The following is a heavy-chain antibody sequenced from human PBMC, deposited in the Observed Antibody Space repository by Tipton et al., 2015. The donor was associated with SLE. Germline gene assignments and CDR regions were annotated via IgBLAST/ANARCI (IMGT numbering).Heavy chain of an antibody. Sequence: TLSLTCAVYGGSFSGYYWSWIRQPAGKGLEWIGRIYTSGSTNYNPSLKSRVTISVDTSKNQFSLKLSSVTAADTAVYYCARGTVEGYYFDYWGQGTLVTVSS. V-gene: IGHV4-59*10. CDR3: ARGTVEGYYFDY. CDR1: GGSFSGYY. CDR2: IYTSGST. J-gene: IGHJ4*02. D-gene: IGHD4-17*01.